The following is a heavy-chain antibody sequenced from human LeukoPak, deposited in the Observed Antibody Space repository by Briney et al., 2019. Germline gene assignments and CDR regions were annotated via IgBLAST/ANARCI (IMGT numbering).Heavy chain of an antibody. CDR3: AKEYCINGVCYHFDY. CDR1: GFTFSSYA. D-gene: IGHD2-8*01. Sequence: SGGSLRLSCAASGFTFSSYAMSWVRQAPGKGLEWVSGISGSGGSTYYADSVKGRFTISRDNSKNTLYLQMNSLRAEDTAVYYCAKEYCINGVCYHFDYWGQGTLVTVSS. V-gene: IGHV3-23*01. CDR2: ISGSGGST. J-gene: IGHJ4*02.